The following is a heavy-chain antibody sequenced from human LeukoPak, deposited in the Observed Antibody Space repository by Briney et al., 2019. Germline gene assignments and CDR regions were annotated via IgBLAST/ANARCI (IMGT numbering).Heavy chain of an antibody. CDR3: ARGPDYDILADYFDY. CDR2: IYSGGNT. CDR1: GFTVSRNY. V-gene: IGHV3-53*01. J-gene: IGHJ4*02. Sequence: QPGGSLRLSCAASGFTVSRNYMSWVRQAPGKGLEWVSVIYSGGNTYYADSVKGRFTISRDNSKNTLYLQMNSLRAEDTAVYYCARGPDYDILADYFDYWGQGTLVTVSS. D-gene: IGHD3-9*01.